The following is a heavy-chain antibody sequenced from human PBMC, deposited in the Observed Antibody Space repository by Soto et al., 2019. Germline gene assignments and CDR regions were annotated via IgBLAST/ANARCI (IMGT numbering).Heavy chain of an antibody. Sequence: ESGGRLVQPGGSLRVSCTASGFIFSTYWMSWVRQAPGKGLEWVANINQDGSEEFYGDSVEGRFTISRDNAKNSLYLQMNGLRAEDTALYYCARVRLGTVPPYFDYWGQGTLVTVSS. D-gene: IGHD1-7*01. CDR2: INQDGSEE. J-gene: IGHJ4*02. CDR3: ARVRLGTVPPYFDY. V-gene: IGHV3-7*05. CDR1: GFIFSTYW.